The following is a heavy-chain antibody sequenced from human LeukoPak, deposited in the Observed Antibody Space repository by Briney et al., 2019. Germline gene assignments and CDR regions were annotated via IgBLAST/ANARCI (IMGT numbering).Heavy chain of an antibody. CDR1: GFTFSSYG. J-gene: IGHJ4*02. D-gene: IGHD1-26*01. CDR3: ARDGPVVGATTHFDY. V-gene: IGHV3-33*01. CDR2: IWYDGSNK. Sequence: GGSLRLSCAASGFTFSSYGMHWVRQAPGKGLEWVAVIWYDGSNKYYADSVKGRFTISRDNSKNTLYLQMNSLRAEDTAVYYCARDGPVVGATTHFDYWGQGTLVTVSS.